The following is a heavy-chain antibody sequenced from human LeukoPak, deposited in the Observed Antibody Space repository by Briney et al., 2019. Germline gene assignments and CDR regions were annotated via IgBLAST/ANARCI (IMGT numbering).Heavy chain of an antibody. Sequence: PGGSLRLSCAASGFTFDDYVMHWVRQAPGKGLEWVSGISGSGSFTYYADSVKGRFSISRDNSKNTLYLQMNSLRADDTAVYYCAKADDYGDYVPRDYWGQGTLVTVSS. CDR2: ISGSGSFT. J-gene: IGHJ4*02. D-gene: IGHD4-17*01. CDR1: GFTFDDYV. V-gene: IGHV3-23*01. CDR3: AKADDYGDYVPRDY.